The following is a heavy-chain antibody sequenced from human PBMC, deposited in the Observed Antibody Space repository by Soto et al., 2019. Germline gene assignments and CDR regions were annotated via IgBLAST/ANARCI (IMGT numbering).Heavy chain of an antibody. CDR3: ARGAGNGYGPTYNWFDP. J-gene: IGHJ5*02. CDR2: ISSSGGTI. CDR1: GFTFSTYE. D-gene: IGHD2-15*01. Sequence: TGGSLRLSCAASGFTFSTYEMNWVRQAPGKGLQWVSYISSSGGTIHYADSVKGRFTISRDNAQNSLYLQMNSLRAEDTALYYFARGAGNGYGPTYNWFDPWGQGTLVTVSS. V-gene: IGHV3-48*03.